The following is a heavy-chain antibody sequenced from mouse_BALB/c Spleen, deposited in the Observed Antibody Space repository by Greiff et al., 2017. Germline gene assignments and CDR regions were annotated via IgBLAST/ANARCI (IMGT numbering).Heavy chain of an antibody. Sequence: VQLQQSGAELVRPGASVTLSCKASGYTFTDYEMHWVKQTPVHGLEWIGAIDPETGGTAYNQKFKGKATLTADKSSSTAYMELRSLTSEDSAVYYCTRLLRYYAMDYWGQGTSVTVSS. CDR2: IDPETGGT. V-gene: IGHV1-15*01. D-gene: IGHD1-1*01. CDR1: GYTFTDYE. J-gene: IGHJ4*01. CDR3: TRLLRYYAMDY.